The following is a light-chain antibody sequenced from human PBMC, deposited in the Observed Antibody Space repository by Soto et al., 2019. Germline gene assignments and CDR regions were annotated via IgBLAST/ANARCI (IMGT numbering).Light chain of an antibody. J-gene: IGKJ5*01. CDR2: GPS. V-gene: IGKV3-15*01. CDR1: QSISSN. Sequence: EIVMTQSPATLSVSPGERATLSCRASQSISSNLAWYQQKPGQAPRLLIYGPSTRATGIPARFSGSGSGTEFTLTISSLEPEDFAVYYCQQRSNWSITFGQGTRLEIK. CDR3: QQRSNWSIT.